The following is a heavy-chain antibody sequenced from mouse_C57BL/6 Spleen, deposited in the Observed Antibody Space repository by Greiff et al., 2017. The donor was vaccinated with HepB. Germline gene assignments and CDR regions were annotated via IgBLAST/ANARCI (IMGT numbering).Heavy chain of an antibody. J-gene: IGHJ4*01. CDR2: ISSGGSYT. Sequence: EVQRVESGGDLVKPGGSLKLSCAASGFTFSSYGMSWVRQTPDKRLAWVATISSGGSYTYYPDSVKGRFTISRDNAKNTLYLQMSSLKSEDTAMYYCARHGYDYGGGAMDYWGQGTSVTVSS. CDR3: ARHGYDYGGGAMDY. D-gene: IGHD2-4*01. V-gene: IGHV5-6*01. CDR1: GFTFSSYG.